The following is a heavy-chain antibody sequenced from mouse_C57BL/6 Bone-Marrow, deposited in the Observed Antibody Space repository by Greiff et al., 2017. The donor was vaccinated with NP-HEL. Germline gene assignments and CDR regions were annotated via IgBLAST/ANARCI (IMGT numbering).Heavy chain of an antibody. CDR3: AIEPLYYGSPAWFAY. CDR1: GYNFTSYW. CDR2: IDPTDSYT. J-gene: IGHJ3*01. Sequence: VQLQQPGAELVMPGASVKLSCKASGYNFTSYWMHWVKQRPGQGLEWIGEIDPTDSYTNYNQKFKGKSTLTVDKSSSTAYMQLSSLTSEDSAVYYCAIEPLYYGSPAWFAYWVQGTLVTVSA. D-gene: IGHD2-1*01. V-gene: IGHV1-69*01.